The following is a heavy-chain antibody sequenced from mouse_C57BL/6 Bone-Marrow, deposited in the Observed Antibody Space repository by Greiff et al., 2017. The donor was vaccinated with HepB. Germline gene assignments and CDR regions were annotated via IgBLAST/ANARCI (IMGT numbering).Heavy chain of an antibody. CDR1: GFNIKDDY. Sequence: VQLQQPGAELVRPGASVKLSCTASGFNIKDDYMHWVKQRPEQGLEWIGWIDPENGDTEYASKFQGKATITADTPSNTAYMQLSSLTSEDTAVYYCTSGLVRGGQGTTLTVSS. D-gene: IGHD3-1*01. CDR3: TSGLVR. J-gene: IGHJ2*01. V-gene: IGHV14-4*01. CDR2: IDPENGDT.